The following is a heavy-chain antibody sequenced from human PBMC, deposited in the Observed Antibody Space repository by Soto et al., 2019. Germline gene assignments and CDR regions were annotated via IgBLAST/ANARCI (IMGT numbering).Heavy chain of an antibody. CDR3: ARFDIVVVVAGDAFDI. V-gene: IGHV1-18*01. Sequence: ASVKVSCKASGYTFTSYGISWVRQAPGQGLEWMGWISAYNGNTDYAQKLQGRDTMTTDTSTSTAYMELRSLRSDDTAVYYCARFDIVVVVAGDAFDIWGQGTMVT. CDR1: GYTFTSYG. J-gene: IGHJ3*02. D-gene: IGHD2-15*01. CDR2: ISAYNGNT.